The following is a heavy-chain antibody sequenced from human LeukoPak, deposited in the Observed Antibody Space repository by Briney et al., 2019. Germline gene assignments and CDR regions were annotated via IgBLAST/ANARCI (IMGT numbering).Heavy chain of an antibody. J-gene: IGHJ4*02. CDR1: GYTFTSYG. CDR3: ARSPIGGGSYYGHY. D-gene: IGHD3-22*01. V-gene: IGHV1-18*01. Sequence: GASVKVSCKASGYTFTSYGIRWVRQAPGQGLEWMGWISAYNGNTNYAQKLQGRVTMTTDTSTSTAYMELRSLRSDDTAVYYCARSPIGGGSYYGHYWGQGTLVTVSS. CDR2: ISAYNGNT.